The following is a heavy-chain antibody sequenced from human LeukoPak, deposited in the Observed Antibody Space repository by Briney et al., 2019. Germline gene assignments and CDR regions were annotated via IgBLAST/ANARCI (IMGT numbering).Heavy chain of an antibody. CDR2: ISYDGSNK. D-gene: IGHD4-17*01. Sequence: LRLSCAASGFTFSSYWMSWVRQAPGKGLEWVAVISYDGSNKYYADSVKGRFTISRDNSKNTLYLQMNSPRAEDTAVYYCAKESADDYGDEKWGQGTLVTVSS. CDR3: AKESADDYGDEK. CDR1: GFTFSSYW. J-gene: IGHJ4*02. V-gene: IGHV3-30*18.